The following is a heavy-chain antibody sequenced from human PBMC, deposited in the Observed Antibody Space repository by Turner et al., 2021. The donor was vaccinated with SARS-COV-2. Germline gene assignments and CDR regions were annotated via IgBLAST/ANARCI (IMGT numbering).Heavy chain of an antibody. V-gene: IGHV3-13*04. Sequence: EVQLVESGGGLVQPGGSLRLSFHASGFTFSNYDMHWVRQATGKGLEWVSAVGTAGDTYYPGSVKGRFTISRENGKNSLYLQMNSLRAGDTAVYYCARAKFRGLISWFDPWGQGTLVTVSS. J-gene: IGHJ5*02. D-gene: IGHD3-10*01. CDR1: GFTFSNYD. CDR2: VGTAGDT. CDR3: ARAKFRGLISWFDP.